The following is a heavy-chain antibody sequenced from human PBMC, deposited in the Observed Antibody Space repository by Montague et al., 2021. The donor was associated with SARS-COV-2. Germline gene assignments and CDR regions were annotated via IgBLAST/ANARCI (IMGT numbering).Heavy chain of an antibody. V-gene: IGHV4-59*01. D-gene: IGHD3-22*01. CDR2: IYYSGST. CDR3: AREVRYYYDSSGPGAFDI. Sequence: SDTLSLTPTLSGGSISSYYWSWIRQPPGKGLEWIGYIYYSGSTNYNPSLKSRVTISVDTSKSQFSLKLSSVTAADTAVYYCAREVRYYYDSSGPGAFDIWGQGTMVTVSS. CDR1: GGSISSYY. J-gene: IGHJ3*02.